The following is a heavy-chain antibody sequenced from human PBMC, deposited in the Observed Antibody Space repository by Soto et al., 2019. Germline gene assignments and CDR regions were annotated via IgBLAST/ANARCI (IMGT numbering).Heavy chain of an antibody. Sequence: SEPLSLTCAVPGGSISSSNWWSWVRQPPGKGLAWIGEIYHSGSTNSNPSLKSRVTISVDKSKNQFSLKLISVTAADTAVYYCARDRGYCNNGLCYAFRAFDICGQGPMVTVSS. D-gene: IGHD2-8*01. J-gene: IGHJ3*02. CDR1: GGSISSSNW. CDR2: IYHSGST. CDR3: ARDRGYCNNGLCYAFRAFDI. V-gene: IGHV4-4*02.